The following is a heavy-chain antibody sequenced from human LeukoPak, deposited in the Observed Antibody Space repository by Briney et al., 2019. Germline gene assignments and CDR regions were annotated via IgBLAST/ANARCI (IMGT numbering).Heavy chain of an antibody. V-gene: IGHV3-66*01. D-gene: IGHD4/OR15-4a*01. CDR2: IYSGGDT. CDR3: ARDPPAVRTNTYA. J-gene: IGHJ5*02. Sequence: GGSLRLSCAASGFTVSNNYMNSVLQAPGKGLESVSLIYSGGDTHYADSVKGRFTISRDSSKNTLYLQMNSLRAADTAVYYCARDPPAVRTNTYAWGQGTLVTVSS. CDR1: GFTVSNNY.